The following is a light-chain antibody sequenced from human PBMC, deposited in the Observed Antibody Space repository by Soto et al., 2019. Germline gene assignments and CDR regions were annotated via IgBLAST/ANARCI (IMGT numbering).Light chain of an antibody. CDR2: EVS. CDR1: SSDVGRYNF. CDR3: TSHAGSKNII. Sequence: QSVLTQPPSASGSPRQSVTISCTGTSSDVGRYNFVSWYQHHPGKAPKLMIYEVSKRPSGVPDRFSGSKSGNTASLTVSGLQAEDEAAYYCTSHAGSKNIIYGGGTK. J-gene: IGLJ2*01. V-gene: IGLV2-8*01.